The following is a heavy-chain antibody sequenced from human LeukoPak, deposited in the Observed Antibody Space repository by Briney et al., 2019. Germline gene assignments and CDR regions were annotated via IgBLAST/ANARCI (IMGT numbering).Heavy chain of an antibody. J-gene: IGHJ4*02. CDR2: IYNSGNT. CDR3: ARARGRGYSYGLDY. CDR1: GDSISSNY. D-gene: IGHD5-18*01. Sequence: PSETLSLTCTVSGDSISSNYWSWIRQPAGKGLEWIARIYNSGNTNYNPSLKSRVTMSIDTSKNEFSLKLSSVTAADTAVYYCARARGRGYSYGLDYWGQGTLVTVSS. V-gene: IGHV4-4*07.